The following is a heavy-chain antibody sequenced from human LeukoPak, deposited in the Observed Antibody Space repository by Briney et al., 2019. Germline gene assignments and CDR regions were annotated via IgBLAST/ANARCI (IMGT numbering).Heavy chain of an antibody. J-gene: IGHJ4*02. CDR2: ISGSGGST. V-gene: IGHV3-23*01. D-gene: IGHD2-2*01. CDR1: GFTFSSYA. Sequence: PGGSLRLSCAASGFTFSSYAMSWVRQAPGKGLEWVSAISGSGGSTYYADSVKGRFTISRDNSKNTLYLQMNSLRTEDTAVYYCARGGVVPAASFDYWGQGTLVTVSS. CDR3: ARGGVVPAASFDY.